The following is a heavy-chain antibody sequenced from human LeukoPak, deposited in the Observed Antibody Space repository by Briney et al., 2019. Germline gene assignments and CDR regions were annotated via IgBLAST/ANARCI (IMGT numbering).Heavy chain of an antibody. V-gene: IGHV3-33*06. CDR1: GFTFSYYG. CDR3: AKVRQFTAATGTGLDY. Sequence: GGSLRLSCAASGFTFSYYGMHWVRQAPRKGLDWVAAIWHDGSLKYYADSVRGRFTISRDNSMNTVYLQMNSLRAEDTAVYYCAKVRQFTAATGTGLDYWGQGTLVTVSS. D-gene: IGHD6-13*01. J-gene: IGHJ4*02. CDR2: IWHDGSLK.